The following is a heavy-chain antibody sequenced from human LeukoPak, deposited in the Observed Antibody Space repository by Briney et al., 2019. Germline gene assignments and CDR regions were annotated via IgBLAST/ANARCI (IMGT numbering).Heavy chain of an antibody. CDR3: ARDGATMDDY. Sequence: ASVKVSCKASGYTFTGYYMHWVRQAPGQGLEWMGWISAYNGNTNYAQKLQGRVTMTTDTSTSTAYMELRSLRSDDTAVYYCARDGATMDDYWGQGTLVTVSS. CDR1: GYTFTGYY. D-gene: IGHD3-10*01. V-gene: IGHV1-18*04. CDR2: ISAYNGNT. J-gene: IGHJ4*02.